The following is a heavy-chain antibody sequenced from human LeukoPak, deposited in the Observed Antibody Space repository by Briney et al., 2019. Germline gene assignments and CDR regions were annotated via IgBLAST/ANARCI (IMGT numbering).Heavy chain of an antibody. CDR3: ARLAKSYCGGDCYFRPLYYYYYYMDV. D-gene: IGHD2-21*01. V-gene: IGHV4-59*12. J-gene: IGHJ6*03. Sequence: SETLSLTCTVSGGSISSYYWSWIRQPPGKGLEWIGYIYYSGSTNYNPSLKSRVTISVDTSKNQFSLKLSSVTAADTAVYYCARLAKSYCGGDCYFRPLYYYYYYMDVWGKGTTVTVSS. CDR1: GGSISSYY. CDR2: IYYSGST.